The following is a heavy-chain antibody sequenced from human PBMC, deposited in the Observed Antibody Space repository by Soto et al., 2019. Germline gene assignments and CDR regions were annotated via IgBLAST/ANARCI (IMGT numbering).Heavy chain of an antibody. V-gene: IGHV2-5*02. J-gene: IGHJ4*02. CDR2: IYWDDDK. CDR1: GFSLSTSGVG. D-gene: IGHD6-13*01. CDR3: AHRHVQQLGITFDY. Sequence: QITLKESGPTLVKPTQTLTLTCTFSGFSLSTSGVGVGWIRQPPGKALEWLALIYWDDDKRYSPSLKSRLTITKDTSKHQVGLTMTNMDPVDTATYYCAHRHVQQLGITFDYWGQGTLVTVSS.